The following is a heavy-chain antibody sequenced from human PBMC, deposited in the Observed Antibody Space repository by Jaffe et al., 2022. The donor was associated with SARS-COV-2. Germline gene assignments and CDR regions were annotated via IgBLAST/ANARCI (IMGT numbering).Heavy chain of an antibody. V-gene: IGHV3-9*01. D-gene: IGHD3-22*01. CDR1: GFTFDDYA. CDR3: AKDAHYYDSSGYPDRDYYYYGMDV. CDR2: ISWNSGSI. Sequence: EVQLVESGGGLVQPGRSLRLSCAASGFTFDDYAMHWVRQAPGKGLEWVSGISWNSGSIGYADSVKGRFTISRDNAKNSLYLQMNSLRAEDTALYYCAKDAHYYDSSGYPDRDYYYYGMDVWGQGTTVTVSS. J-gene: IGHJ6*02.